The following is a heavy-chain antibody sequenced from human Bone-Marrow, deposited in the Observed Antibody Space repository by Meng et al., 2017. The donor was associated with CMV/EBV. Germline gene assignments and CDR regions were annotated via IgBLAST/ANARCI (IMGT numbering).Heavy chain of an antibody. CDR3: ARGKRGFDP. CDR1: GFTFSSYS. J-gene: IGHJ5*02. Sequence: GGSLRLSCAASGFTFSSYSMNWVRQAPGKGLEWVANIKEDGSEKYYVDSVKGRFTISRDNAKNSLYLQMNSLRAEDTAVYYCARGKRGFDPWGQGILVTVSS. CDR2: IKEDGSEK. V-gene: IGHV3-7*01.